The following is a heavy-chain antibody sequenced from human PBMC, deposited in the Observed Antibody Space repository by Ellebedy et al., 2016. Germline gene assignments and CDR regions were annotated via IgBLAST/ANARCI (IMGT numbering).Heavy chain of an antibody. V-gene: IGHV3-30*07. CDR2: VTNDGISK. CDR3: AGREETSLDY. J-gene: IGHJ4*02. D-gene: IGHD1-14*01. CDR1: GFIFSSYA. Sequence: GESLKISCAGSGFIFSSYAMHWVRQAPGKGPEWVAAVTNDGISKYYPDSVRGRFTVSRDNSKNTLYLQMNSLRAEDTAVYYCAGREETSLDYWGQGTLVTVSS.